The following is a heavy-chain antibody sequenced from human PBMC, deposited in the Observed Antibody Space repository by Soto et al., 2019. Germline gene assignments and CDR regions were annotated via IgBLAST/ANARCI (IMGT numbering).Heavy chain of an antibody. CDR2: IKQDGSEK. V-gene: IGHV3-7*04. Sequence: GGSLRLSCAASGFTLSSDWMNWVRQAPGKGLEWVANIKQDGSEKYYVDSVKGRFTISRDNAKNSLYLQMNSLRAEDTAVYYCARGGYNTPGCWGQGTLVTVAS. D-gene: IGHD3-3*01. J-gene: IGHJ4*02. CDR1: GFTLSSDW. CDR3: ARGGYNTPGC.